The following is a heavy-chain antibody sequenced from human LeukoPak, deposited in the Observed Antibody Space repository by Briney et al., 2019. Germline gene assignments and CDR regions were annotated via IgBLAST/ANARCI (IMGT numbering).Heavy chain of an antibody. V-gene: IGHV4-59*01. J-gene: IGHJ4*02. D-gene: IGHD5-24*01. CDR2: IHDSGRT. CDR1: GGSISDYY. CDR3: TTGGGWLTDY. Sequence: PSETLSLTCTVSGGSISDYYWGWFRQPPGKGLEWIGYIHDSGRTNYNASLKGRASISVDTSRRQSSLKLTSVTAADTAIYYCTTGGGWLTDYWGQGTLVTVSS.